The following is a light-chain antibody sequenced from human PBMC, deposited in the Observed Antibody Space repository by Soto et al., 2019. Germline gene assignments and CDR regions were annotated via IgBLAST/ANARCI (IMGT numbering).Light chain of an antibody. J-gene: IGKJ2*01. Sequence: DIQMTQSPSTLSASVGDRVTITCRASQSISNWLAWYQQKPGKAPKLLIYKASSLYSGVPSRFSGSGSGTEFTLTISSLQPDDFATYYRQQYNSFLYTFGQGTKVDIK. V-gene: IGKV1-5*03. CDR2: KAS. CDR3: QQYNSFLYT. CDR1: QSISNW.